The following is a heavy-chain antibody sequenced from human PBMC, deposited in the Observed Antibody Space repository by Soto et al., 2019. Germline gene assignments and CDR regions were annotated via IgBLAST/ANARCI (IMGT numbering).Heavy chain of an antibody. Sequence: GGSLRLSCAASGFTFSSYSMNWVRQAPGKGLEWVSSISSSSSYIYYADSVKGRFTISRDNAKNSLYLQMNSLRAGDTAVYYCARELKLELRVADAFDIWGQGTMVTVSS. CDR1: GFTFSSYS. CDR3: ARELKLELRVADAFDI. CDR2: ISSSSSYI. D-gene: IGHD1-7*01. V-gene: IGHV3-21*01. J-gene: IGHJ3*02.